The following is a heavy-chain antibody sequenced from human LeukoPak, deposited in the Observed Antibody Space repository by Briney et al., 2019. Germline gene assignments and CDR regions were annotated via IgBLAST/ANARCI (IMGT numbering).Heavy chain of an antibody. CDR3: ARVIGDIAVAGTSWFDP. CDR2: IYYSGST. D-gene: IGHD6-19*01. Sequence: SETLSLTCTVSGGSVSSHYWNWIRQPPGKGLEWIGYIYYSGSTSYNPSLKSRVTISVDTSKNQFSLKLTSVTAADTAVYYCARVIGDIAVAGTSWFDPWGQGTLVTVSS. V-gene: IGHV4-59*02. J-gene: IGHJ5*02. CDR1: GGSVSSHY.